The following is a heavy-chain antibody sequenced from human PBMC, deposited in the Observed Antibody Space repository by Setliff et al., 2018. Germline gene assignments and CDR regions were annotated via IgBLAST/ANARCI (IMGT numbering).Heavy chain of an antibody. J-gene: IGHJ4*02. V-gene: IGHV1-58*02. CDR1: GFTFTSSA. CDR3: IVAGNYFDY. D-gene: IGHD5-12*01. CDR2: IVVGSGNT. Sequence: EASVKVSCKASGFTFTSSAMQWVRQARGQRLEWIGWIVVGSGNTNYAQKFQERVTITADESTSTAYMELSSLRSEDTAVYYCIVAGNYFDYWGQGTLVTVSS.